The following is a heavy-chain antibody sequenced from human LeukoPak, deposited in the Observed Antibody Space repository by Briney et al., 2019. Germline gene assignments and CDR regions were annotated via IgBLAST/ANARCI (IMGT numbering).Heavy chain of an antibody. CDR1: GGSISSYY. CDR2: IYYSGST. CDR3: ARGVGTDY. J-gene: IGHJ4*02. Sequence: SETLSLTCTVSGGSISSYYWSRIRQPPGKGLEWIGYIYYSGSTNYNPSLKSRVTISVDTSKNQFSLKLSSVTAADTAVYYCARGVGTDYWGQGTLVTVSS. V-gene: IGHV4-59*01. D-gene: IGHD1-26*01.